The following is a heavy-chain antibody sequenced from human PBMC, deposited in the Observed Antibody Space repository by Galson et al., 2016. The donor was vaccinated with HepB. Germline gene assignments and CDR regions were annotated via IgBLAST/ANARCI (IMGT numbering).Heavy chain of an antibody. Sequence: PALVKPTQTLTLTCTFSGFSLTTPGVGVGWIRQPPGKALEWIAFIYWNDDERYSPSLKSRLTITKDTSKNRVVLTMTNMDPVDKATYYCVHIVHSGSYYYFAYWGQGTLVTVSS. CDR2: IYWNDDE. D-gene: IGHD1-26*01. CDR3: VHIVHSGSYYYFAY. J-gene: IGHJ4*02. V-gene: IGHV2-5*01. CDR1: GFSLTTPGVG.